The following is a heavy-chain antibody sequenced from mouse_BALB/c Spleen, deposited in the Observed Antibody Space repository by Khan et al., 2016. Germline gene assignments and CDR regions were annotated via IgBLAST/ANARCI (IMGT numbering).Heavy chain of an antibody. CDR2: ISYSGST. J-gene: IGHJ4*01. CDR3: ARSDSGDKAAMDY. D-gene: IGHD3-2*01. V-gene: IGHV3-2*02. CDR1: GYSITSDYA. Sequence: EVQLQESGPGLVKPSQSLSLTCTVTGYSITSDYAWNWIRQFPGNRLEWMGYISYSGSTSYNPSLKSRISITRDTSKNQFFLQLNSVTSEDTATYYCARSDSGDKAAMDYWGQGTSVTVSS.